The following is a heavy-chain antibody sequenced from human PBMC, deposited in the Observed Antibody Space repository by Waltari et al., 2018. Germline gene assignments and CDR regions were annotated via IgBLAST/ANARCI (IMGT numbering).Heavy chain of an antibody. Sequence: QVQLVQSGAEVKKPGSSVKVSCKASGGTFSSYTISWVRQAPGQGLEWMGRIIPILGIANDAQKFQGRVTITADKSTSTAYMELSSLRSEDTAVYYCARDLDSSGYYSGDYWGQGTLVTVSS. CDR3: ARDLDSSGYYSGDY. CDR1: GGTFSSYT. D-gene: IGHD3-22*01. V-gene: IGHV1-69*08. CDR2: IIPILGIA. J-gene: IGHJ4*02.